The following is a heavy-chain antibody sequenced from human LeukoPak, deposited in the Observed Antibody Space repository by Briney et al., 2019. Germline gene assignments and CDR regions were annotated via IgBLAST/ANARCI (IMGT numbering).Heavy chain of an antibody. J-gene: IGHJ4*02. CDR2: LYDYGRT. V-gene: IGHV4-59*11. Sequence: PSETLSLTCTVSGGSISSHYWSWIRQPPGKGLEWIGYLYDYGRTKHNPSLNSRLTLSADTSKNQFSLRLSSVIAADTAVYFCATIKRGNIFGYFDFWGQGILVAVSS. D-gene: IGHD5-18*01. CDR1: GGSISSHY. CDR3: ATIKRGNIFGYFDF.